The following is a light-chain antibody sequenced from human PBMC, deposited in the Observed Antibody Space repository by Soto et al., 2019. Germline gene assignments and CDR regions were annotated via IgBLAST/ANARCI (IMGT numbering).Light chain of an antibody. Sequence: IQMTQSPSSLSASVGDRVTITCRASRYIRSALSWYQHRPGQAPKVLIYVASTLQSGVPSRFSGSGYGTDFTLTISSLQPEDFATYYCLQDYSIPTFGQGTKVDIK. V-gene: IGKV1-6*01. CDR2: VAS. CDR3: LQDYSIPT. J-gene: IGKJ2*01. CDR1: RYIRSA.